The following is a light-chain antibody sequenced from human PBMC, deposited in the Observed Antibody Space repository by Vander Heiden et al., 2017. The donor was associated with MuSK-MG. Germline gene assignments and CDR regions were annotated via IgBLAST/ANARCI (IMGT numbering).Light chain of an antibody. CDR1: QSVSSNY. CDR3: QQDGSSRGT. J-gene: IGKJ5*01. Sequence: DIVLTQSPGTLSLSPGERAILSCRASQSVSSNYVAWYQQKPGQSPRLLIYRASTRATGIPDRFSGSGSGTDFTLAIGRLEPEDFAVYYCQQDGSSRGTFGQGTQLDIK. V-gene: IGKV3-20*01. CDR2: RAS.